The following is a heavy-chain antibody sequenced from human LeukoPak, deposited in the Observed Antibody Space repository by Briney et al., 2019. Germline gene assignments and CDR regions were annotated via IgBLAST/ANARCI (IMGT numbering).Heavy chain of an antibody. CDR1: GFTFDDYA. Sequence: GRSLRLSCAASGFTFDDYAMHWVRQAPGKGLEWVSGISWNSGSIGYADSVKGRFTISRDNSKNTLYLQMNSLRAEDTAVYYCAKDIVLNPVDYWGQGTLVTVSS. D-gene: IGHD2-21*01. J-gene: IGHJ4*02. CDR2: ISWNSGSI. V-gene: IGHV3-9*01. CDR3: AKDIVLNPVDY.